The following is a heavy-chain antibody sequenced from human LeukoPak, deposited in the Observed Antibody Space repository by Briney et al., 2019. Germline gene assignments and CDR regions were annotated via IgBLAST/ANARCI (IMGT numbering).Heavy chain of an antibody. CDR3: ARIELITIFGVVINYFDY. J-gene: IGHJ4*02. Sequence: PSETLSLTCTVSGGSISSGDYYWSWIRQPPGKGLEWIGYIYYSGSTYYNPSLKSRVTISVDTSKNQFSLKLSSVTAADTAVYYCARIELITIFGVVINYFDYWGQGTLVTVSS. CDR1: GGSISSGDYY. V-gene: IGHV4-30-4*08. CDR2: IYYSGST. D-gene: IGHD3-3*01.